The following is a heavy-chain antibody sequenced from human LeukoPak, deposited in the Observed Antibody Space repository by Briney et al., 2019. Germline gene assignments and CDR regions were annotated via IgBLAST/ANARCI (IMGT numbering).Heavy chain of an antibody. J-gene: IGHJ6*02. CDR1: GYTFSNYG. CDR2: MNPSSGNT. CDR3: ARVAYYYDSAGLYLNYFYGMDV. D-gene: IGHD3-22*01. V-gene: IGHV1-8*02. Sequence: ASVTVSFKGSGYTFSNYGIDWVRQATGQGLEWLGWMNPSSGNTGYAQKFQGRVTMTRDTSISTAYMELSSLRSEDTAVYYCARVAYYYDSAGLYLNYFYGMDVWGQGTTVTVSS.